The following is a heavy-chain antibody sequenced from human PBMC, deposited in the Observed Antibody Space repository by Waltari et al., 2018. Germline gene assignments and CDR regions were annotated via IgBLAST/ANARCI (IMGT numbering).Heavy chain of an antibody. CDR1: GYSISSGYY. CDR2: IYHSGST. J-gene: IGHJ3*02. V-gene: IGHV4-38-2*01. D-gene: IGHD4-17*01. Sequence: QVQLQESGPGLVKPSETLSLPCAVSGYSISSGYYWGWIRQPPGKGLEWIGSIYHSGSTYYNPSLKSRVTISVDTSKNQFSLKLSSVTAADTAVYYCARHLFDYGNPSDAFDIWGQGTMVTVSS. CDR3: ARHLFDYGNPSDAFDI.